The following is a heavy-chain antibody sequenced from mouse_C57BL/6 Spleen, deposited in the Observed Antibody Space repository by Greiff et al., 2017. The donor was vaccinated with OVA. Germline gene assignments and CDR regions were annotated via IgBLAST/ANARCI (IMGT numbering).Heavy chain of an antibody. CDR1: GYAFSSSW. Sequence: QVQLQQSGPELVKPGASVKISCKASGYAFSSSWMNWVKQRPGKGLEWIGRIYPGDGDTNYNGKFKGKATLTADKSSSTAYMQRSSLTSEDSAVYFCSYSNYVGAMDYWGQGTSVTVSS. CDR3: SYSNYVGAMDY. J-gene: IGHJ4*01. D-gene: IGHD2-5*01. CDR2: IYPGDGDT. V-gene: IGHV1-82*01.